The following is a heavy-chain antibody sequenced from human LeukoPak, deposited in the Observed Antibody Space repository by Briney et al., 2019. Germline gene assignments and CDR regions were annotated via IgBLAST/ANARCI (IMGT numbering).Heavy chain of an antibody. CDR3: ARYQTGTMFAV. Sequence: SETLSLTCPVYGGSFSGYYWSWIHQPPGKGLEWIGTHSHSGSAYYNPSLRSRITMSLDTSENQLSLKLYSVTAADTAIYYCARYQTGTMFAVWGQGTLVTISS. CDR2: HSHSGSA. CDR1: GGSFSGYY. V-gene: IGHV4-34*10. J-gene: IGHJ4*02. D-gene: IGHD1/OR15-1a*01.